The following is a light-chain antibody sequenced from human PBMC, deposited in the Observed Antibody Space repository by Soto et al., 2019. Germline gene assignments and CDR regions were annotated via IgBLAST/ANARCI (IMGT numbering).Light chain of an antibody. CDR3: PQYATSPLT. CDR2: GAS. CDR1: QSVSNNY. Sequence: EIVLTHFPGTLSLSPGERATLSCRASQSVSNNYLAWYQQKPGQAPRLVIFGASNRATGIPDRFSASGSGTEFTLTISRLEPEDVAVYDCPQYATSPLTFGHGTNVEI. J-gene: IGKJ1*01. V-gene: IGKV3-20*01.